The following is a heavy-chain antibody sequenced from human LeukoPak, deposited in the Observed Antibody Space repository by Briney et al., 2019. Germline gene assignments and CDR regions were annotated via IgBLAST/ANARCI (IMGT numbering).Heavy chain of an antibody. J-gene: IGHJ4*02. Sequence: SGTLSLTCTVSGGSISSGSYYWSWIRQPAGKGLEWIGRIYTSGSTNYNPSLKSRVTISVDTSKNQFSLKLSSVTAADTAVYYCARGAYYDILTGYYNPSPFDYWGQGTLVTVSS. V-gene: IGHV4-61*02. CDR1: GGSISSGSYY. CDR2: IYTSGST. D-gene: IGHD3-9*01. CDR3: ARGAYYDILTGYYNPSPFDY.